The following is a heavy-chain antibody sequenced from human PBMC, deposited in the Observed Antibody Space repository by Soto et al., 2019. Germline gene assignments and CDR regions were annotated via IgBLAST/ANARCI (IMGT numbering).Heavy chain of an antibody. CDR3: ARDLGLSSSNYFDF. Sequence: QVQLVESGGDLVKPGGSLRLSCAASGFTFTDYYMSWLRQAPGQGLQWLSYISGSTDYLNYADSVKGRFTISRDNAKNLLYLQMTSLRADDTAVYYCARDLGLSSSNYFDFRGQGTLVTVSS. V-gene: IGHV3-11*05. CDR1: GFTFTDYY. CDR2: ISGSTDYL. J-gene: IGHJ4*02. D-gene: IGHD3-10*01.